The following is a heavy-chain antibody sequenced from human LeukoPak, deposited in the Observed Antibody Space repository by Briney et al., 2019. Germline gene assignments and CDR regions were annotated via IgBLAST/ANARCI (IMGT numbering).Heavy chain of an antibody. Sequence: ASVNVSCKASGGTFSSYAISWVRQAPGQGLEWMGRIIPILGIANYAQKFQGRVTITADKSTSTAYMELSSLRSEDTAVYYCARSRVYSYGYYFDYWGQGTLVTVSS. CDR2: IIPILGIA. D-gene: IGHD5-18*01. CDR3: ARSRVYSYGYYFDY. V-gene: IGHV1-69*04. CDR1: GGTFSSYA. J-gene: IGHJ4*02.